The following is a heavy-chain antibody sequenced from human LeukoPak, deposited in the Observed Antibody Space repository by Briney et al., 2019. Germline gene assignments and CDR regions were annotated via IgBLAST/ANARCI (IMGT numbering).Heavy chain of an antibody. Sequence: SETLSLTCTVSGGSISSSSYYWGWIRQPPGKGLEWVGSINYSVSTYDNPSLKSPVTISVDTSKNQFSLKLSSVTAADTAVYYCASRVYYDFWSGFQSDYWGQGTLVTVSS. CDR3: ASRVYYDFWSGFQSDY. CDR2: INYSVST. CDR1: GGSISSSSYY. J-gene: IGHJ4*02. D-gene: IGHD3-3*01. V-gene: IGHV4-39*01.